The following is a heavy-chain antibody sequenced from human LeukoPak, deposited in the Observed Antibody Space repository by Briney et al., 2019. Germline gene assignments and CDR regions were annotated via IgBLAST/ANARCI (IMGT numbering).Heavy chain of an antibody. V-gene: IGHV4-38-2*02. CDR2: IYHSGST. Sequence: SETLSLTCTVSGYSISSTYFWGWIRQPPGTGLEWIGTIYHSGSTYYNPSLKSRVTISVDTSKNQFSLKLTSVTAADTAVYYCARQRLLWFGGGFDPWGQGTLVTVSS. CDR1: GYSISSTYF. J-gene: IGHJ5*02. CDR3: ARQRLLWFGGGFDP. D-gene: IGHD3-10*01.